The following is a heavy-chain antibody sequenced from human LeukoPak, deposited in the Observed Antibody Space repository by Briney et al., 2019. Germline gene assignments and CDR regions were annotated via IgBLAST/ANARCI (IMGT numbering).Heavy chain of an antibody. J-gene: IGHJ4*02. D-gene: IGHD2-15*01. CDR2: INAGNGNT. CDR1: GYTFTSYA. CDR3: ATTPDIVVVVAAIRLDY. V-gene: IGHV1-3*01. Sequence: ASVKVSCKASGYTFTSYAMHWVRQAPGQRLEWMGWINAGNGNTKYSQKFQGRVTITRGTSASTAYMELSSLRSEDTAVYYCATTPDIVVVVAAIRLDYWGQGTLVTVSS.